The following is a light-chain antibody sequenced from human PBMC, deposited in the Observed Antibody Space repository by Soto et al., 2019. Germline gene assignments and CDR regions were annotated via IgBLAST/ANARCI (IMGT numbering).Light chain of an antibody. J-gene: IGKJ4*01. CDR1: QSVSSN. CDR2: GAS. Sequence: EIVMTQTPATLSVSPGERATLSCRASQSVSSNLAWYQQKPGQAPRLLNYGASTRATGIPARFSGSGSGTEFTLTISSLQSEDFAVYYCQQYNNWPLTFGGGTKVAIK. V-gene: IGKV3-15*01. CDR3: QQYNNWPLT.